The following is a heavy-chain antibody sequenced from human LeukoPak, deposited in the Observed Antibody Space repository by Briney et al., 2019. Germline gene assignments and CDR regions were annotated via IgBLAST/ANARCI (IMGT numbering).Heavy chain of an antibody. CDR2: IYTSGST. CDR1: GGSISSGSYY. D-gene: IGHD2-2*01. J-gene: IGHJ4*02. Sequence: PSETLSLTCTVSGGSISSGSYYWSWIRQPAGKGLEWIGRIYTSGSTNYNPSLKSRVTISVDTSKNQFSLKLSSVTAADTAVYYCARSSLLPAALDYWGQGTLVTVSS. V-gene: IGHV4-61*02. CDR3: ARSSLLPAALDY.